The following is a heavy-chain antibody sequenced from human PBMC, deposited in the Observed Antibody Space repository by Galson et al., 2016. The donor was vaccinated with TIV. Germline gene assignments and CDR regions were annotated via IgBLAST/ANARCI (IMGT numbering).Heavy chain of an antibody. CDR3: ARPSHYYDISSYYPLDY. D-gene: IGHD3-22*01. Sequence: SLRLSCAASGFTFSGYVMSWVRQAPGKGLEWVSTVSLSGGTTYYADSVKGRFTISRDNARYTLYLQMNSLRTEDTAVYYCARPSHYYDISSYYPLDYWGQGSLVTVSS. J-gene: IGHJ4*02. V-gene: IGHV3-23*01. CDR1: GFTFSGYV. CDR2: VSLSGGTT.